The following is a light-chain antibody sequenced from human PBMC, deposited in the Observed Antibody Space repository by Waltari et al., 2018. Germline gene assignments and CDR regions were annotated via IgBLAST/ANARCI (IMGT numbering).Light chain of an antibody. Sequence: IQMTQSPSTLSASVGDRVTITFRASQSISNWLAWYQQKPGKAPKLLIYKASTLESGVPSRFSGSGSGTEFTLTISSLQPDDFATYYCQQYNSYSLLTFGGGTKVEIK. CDR2: KAS. V-gene: IGKV1-5*03. CDR1: QSISNW. J-gene: IGKJ4*01. CDR3: QQYNSYSLLT.